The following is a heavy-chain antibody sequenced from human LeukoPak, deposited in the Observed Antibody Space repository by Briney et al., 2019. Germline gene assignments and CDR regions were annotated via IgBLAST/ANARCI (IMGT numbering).Heavy chain of an antibody. CDR1: GYTFTSYD. CDR3: ARRCSGYDEMDY. J-gene: IGHJ4*02. CDR2: MNPNSGNT. V-gene: IGHV1-8*01. D-gene: IGHD5-12*01. Sequence: ASVKVSCKASGYTFTSYDINWVRHATGQGLEWMGWMNPNSGNTGYAQKFQGRVTMTRNTSISTACMELSSLRSEDTAAYYCARRCSGYDEMDYWGQGTLVTVSS.